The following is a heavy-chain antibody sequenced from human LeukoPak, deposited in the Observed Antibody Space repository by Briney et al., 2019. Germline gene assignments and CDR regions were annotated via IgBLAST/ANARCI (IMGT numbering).Heavy chain of an antibody. Sequence: ASVKVSCKASGYTFTSYGISWVRQAPGQGLEWMGWISAYNGNTNYAQKLQGRVTMTTDTSTSTAYTELRSLRSDDTAVYYCARVDGQYQLLYYYYYMDVWGKGTTVTVSS. CDR3: ARVDGQYQLLYYYYYMDV. D-gene: IGHD2-2*01. J-gene: IGHJ6*03. CDR2: ISAYNGNT. CDR1: GYTFTSYG. V-gene: IGHV1-18*01.